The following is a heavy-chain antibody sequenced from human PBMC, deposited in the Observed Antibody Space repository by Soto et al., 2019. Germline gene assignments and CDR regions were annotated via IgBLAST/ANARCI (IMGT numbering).Heavy chain of an antibody. J-gene: IGHJ5*02. CDR2: IYYSGST. V-gene: IGHV4-61*01. CDR1: GGSVSSGSYY. D-gene: IGHD2-2*02. Sequence: KPSETLSLTCTVSGGSVSSGSYYWSWIRQPPGKGLEWIGYIYYSGSTNYNPSLKSRVTISVDTSKNQFSLKLSSVTAADTAVYYCARDEGYCSSTSCYTGWFDPWGQGTLVTVSS. CDR3: ARDEGYCSSTSCYTGWFDP.